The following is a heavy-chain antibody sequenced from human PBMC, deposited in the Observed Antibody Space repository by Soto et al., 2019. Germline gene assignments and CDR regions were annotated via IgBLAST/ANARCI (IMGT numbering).Heavy chain of an antibody. CDR2: VSSSSRTI. CDR3: ARDRSISGASDM. D-gene: IGHD1-26*01. V-gene: IGHV3-48*02. Sequence: EVQLVESGGGLVQPGGSLRLSCAASGFTFSSYNMKWVRQAPGKGLEWISYVSSSSRTIYYADSVKGRFTISRDNAKNSLFRQMDSLRDEDTAVYYCARDRSISGASDMWGQGTMVTVSS. CDR1: GFTFSSYN. J-gene: IGHJ3*02.